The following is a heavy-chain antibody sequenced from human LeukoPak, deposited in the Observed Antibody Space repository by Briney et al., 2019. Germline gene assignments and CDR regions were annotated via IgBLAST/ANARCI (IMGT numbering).Heavy chain of an antibody. CDR1: GYTFTSYG. CDR2: ISAYNGNT. CDR3: ARDRDTRRAITIFGVVANPPLGY. D-gene: IGHD3-3*01. Sequence: ASVKVSCKASGYTFTSYGISWVRQAAGQGLEWMGWISAYNGNTNYAQKLQGRVTMTTDTSTSTAYRELRSLRSDDTAVYYCARDRDTRRAITIFGVVANPPLGYWGQGTLVTVSS. V-gene: IGHV1-18*01. J-gene: IGHJ4*02.